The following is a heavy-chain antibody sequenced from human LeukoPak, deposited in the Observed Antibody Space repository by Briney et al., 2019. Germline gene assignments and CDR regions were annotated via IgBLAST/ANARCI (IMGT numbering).Heavy chain of an antibody. V-gene: IGHV3-53*01. CDR2: IYSGGST. CDR1: GFTVSSNY. J-gene: IGHJ4*02. Sequence: GGSLRLSCAASGFTVSSNYMSWVRQAPGKGLEWVSVIYSGGSTYYADSVKGRFTISRDNSKNTLYLQMNSLRAEDTAVYYCARDMDSGTQSQDWGQGTLVTVSS. D-gene: IGHD1-26*01. CDR3: ARDMDSGTQSQD.